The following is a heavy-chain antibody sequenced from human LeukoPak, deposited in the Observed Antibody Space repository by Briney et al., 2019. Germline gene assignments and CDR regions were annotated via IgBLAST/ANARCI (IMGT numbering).Heavy chain of an antibody. V-gene: IGHV1-69*01. CDR1: GGTFSSYA. CDR2: IIPIFGTA. CDR3: ARSPSDFGVDPYYYYYYYMDV. Sequence: SVKVSCKASGGTFSSYAISWVLQAPGQGLEWMGGIIPIFGTANYAQKFQGRVTITADESTSTAYMELSSLRSEDTAVYYCARSPSDFGVDPYYYYYYYMDVWGKGTTVTVSS. J-gene: IGHJ6*03. D-gene: IGHD3-3*01.